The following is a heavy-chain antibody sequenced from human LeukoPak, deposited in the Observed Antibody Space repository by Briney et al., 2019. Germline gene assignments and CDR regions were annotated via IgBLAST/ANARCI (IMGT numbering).Heavy chain of an antibody. CDR2: IKQDGSEK. Sequence: GGSLRLSCAASGFTFSSYGMSWVRQAPGKGLEWVANIKQDGSEKYYVDSVKGRFTFSRDNAENSLYLQMSSLRAEDTAVYYCARLTQLARGRYWGQGTLVTVSS. V-gene: IGHV3-7*03. J-gene: IGHJ4*02. CDR3: ARLTQLARGRY. CDR1: GFTFSSYG. D-gene: IGHD6-6*01.